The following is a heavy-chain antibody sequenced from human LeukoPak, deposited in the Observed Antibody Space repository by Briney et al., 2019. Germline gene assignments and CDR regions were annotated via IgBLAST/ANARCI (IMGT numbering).Heavy chain of an antibody. J-gene: IGHJ6*03. D-gene: IGHD2-2*01. V-gene: IGHV1-8*03. Sequence: ASVKVSCKASGYTLTSYDINWVRQATGQGLEWMGWMNPDSGHTGYAQKFQGRVTITRNTSISTAYMEVSSLRSEDTAVYYCARGGYCSSTSCYGAYYYYMDVWGKGTTVTVSS. CDR2: MNPDSGHT. CDR3: ARGGYCSSTSCYGAYYYYMDV. CDR1: GYTLTSYD.